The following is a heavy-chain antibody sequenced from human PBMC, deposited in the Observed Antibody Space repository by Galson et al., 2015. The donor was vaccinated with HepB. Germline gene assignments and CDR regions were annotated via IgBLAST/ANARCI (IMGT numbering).Heavy chain of an antibody. D-gene: IGHD2-15*01. CDR3: AKAVVVMVGATRRYQYYMDV. CDR2: VSGSGGGT. V-gene: IGHV3-23*01. CDR1: GFTFSSYA. Sequence: SLRLSCAASGFTFSSYAMHWVRQAPGKGLEWVSSVSGSGGGTYYADSVKGRFTISRDNAKDTLYLHMFSLRAEDTAVYYCAKAVVVMVGATRRYQYYMDVWGKGTTVTVSS. J-gene: IGHJ6*03.